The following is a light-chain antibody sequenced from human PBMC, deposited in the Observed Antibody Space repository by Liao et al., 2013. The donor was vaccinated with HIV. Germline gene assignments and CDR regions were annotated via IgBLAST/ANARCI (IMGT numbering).Light chain of an antibody. CDR1: KLGDKY. CDR2: QDN. J-gene: IGLJ1*01. V-gene: IGLV3-1*01. CDR3: QAWDTSTHV. Sequence: SYELTQPPSVSVSPGQTASITCSGDKLGDKYVCWYQLRPGQSPVLVIYQDNKRPSGIPERFSGSKSGNTATLTISGTQTMDEADYYCQAWDTSTHVFGTGTKVTVL.